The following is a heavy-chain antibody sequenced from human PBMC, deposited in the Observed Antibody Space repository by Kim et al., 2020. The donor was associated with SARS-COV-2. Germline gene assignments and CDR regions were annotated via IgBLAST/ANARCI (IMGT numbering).Heavy chain of an antibody. CDR2: IKQDGTDK. Sequence: GGSLRLSCAASGFSLGDYWMNWVRQAPGKGLEWVANIKQDGTDKHYVDSVKGRFTISSDTAKNSLYLQMNSLRAEDTAVYYWARWSSTSYYWGQGTLVTV. CDR3: ARWSSTSYY. CDR1: GFSLGDYW. J-gene: IGHJ4*02. D-gene: IGHD6-6*01. V-gene: IGHV3-7*01.